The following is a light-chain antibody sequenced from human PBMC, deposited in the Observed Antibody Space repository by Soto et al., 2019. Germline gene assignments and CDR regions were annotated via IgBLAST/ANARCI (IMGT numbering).Light chain of an antibody. CDR2: SNN. CDR1: SSNIGSNT. J-gene: IGLJ2*01. V-gene: IGLV1-44*01. CDR3: AAWDASLTGTV. Sequence: QSVLTQPPSASGTPGQRVTISCSGSSSNIGSNTVNWYQQLPGAAPKLLMYSNNLRPSGVPERLSGSKSATSATRAIRGLPSEEEADYYCAAWDASLTGTVFGGGTKLTVL.